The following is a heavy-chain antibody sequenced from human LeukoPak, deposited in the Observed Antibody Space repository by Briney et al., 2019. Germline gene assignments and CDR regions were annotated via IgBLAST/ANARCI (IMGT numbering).Heavy chain of an antibody. Sequence: GGSLRLSCAASGFTLSSYWMHRVRQAPGKGLVWVSRINFDGSSTTYADSAKGRFTISRDNAKNTLYLQMNSLRAEDTGVYYCARIASHSSTWYDGGSWGQGTLVTVSS. CDR3: ARIASHSSTWYDGGS. CDR1: GFTLSSYW. D-gene: IGHD6-13*01. V-gene: IGHV3-74*01. J-gene: IGHJ5*02. CDR2: INFDGSST.